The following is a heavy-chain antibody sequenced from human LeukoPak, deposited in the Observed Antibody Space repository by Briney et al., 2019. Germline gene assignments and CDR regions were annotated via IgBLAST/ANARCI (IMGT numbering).Heavy chain of an antibody. CDR1: GGSISSSNW. D-gene: IGHD3-9*01. Sequence: PSGTLSLTCAVSGGSISSSNWWSWVRQPPGKGLEWIGEIYHSGTTNYNPSLKSRVTISVDKPKNQFSLNLSSVTAADTAVYYCVLRYFDSYFDYWGQGTLVTVSS. CDR2: IYHSGTT. J-gene: IGHJ4*02. CDR3: VLRYFDSYFDY. V-gene: IGHV4-4*02.